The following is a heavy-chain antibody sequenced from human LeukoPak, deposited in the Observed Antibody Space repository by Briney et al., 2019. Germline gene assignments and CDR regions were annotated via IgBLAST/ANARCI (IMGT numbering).Heavy chain of an antibody. CDR3: ARGPGVVPAAIDAFDI. V-gene: IGHV6-1*01. Sequence: SQTLSLTRAISGDSVSSNSAAWNWIRQSPSRGLEWLGRTYYRSKWYNDYAVSVKSRITINPDTSKNQFSLQLNSVTPEDTAVYYCARGPGVVPAAIDAFDIWGQGTMVTVSS. J-gene: IGHJ3*02. CDR2: TYYRSKWYN. D-gene: IGHD2-2*01. CDR1: GDSVSSNSAA.